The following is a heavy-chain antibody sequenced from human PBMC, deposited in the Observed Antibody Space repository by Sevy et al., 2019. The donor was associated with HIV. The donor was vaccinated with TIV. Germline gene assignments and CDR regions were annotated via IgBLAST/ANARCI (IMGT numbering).Heavy chain of an antibody. J-gene: IGHJ3*02. V-gene: IGHV3-53*01. CDR1: GFTVSSVY. CDR2: IYDAGST. Sequence: GGSLRLSCAASGFTVSSVYMSWVREAPGKGLEWVSLIYDAGSTYFADSVEGRFTISRDDSKNTLYLQMNSLRAEDTAVYFCARESGYSSSPGAFDIWGQGTMVTVSS. CDR3: ARESGYSSSPGAFDI. D-gene: IGHD6-19*01.